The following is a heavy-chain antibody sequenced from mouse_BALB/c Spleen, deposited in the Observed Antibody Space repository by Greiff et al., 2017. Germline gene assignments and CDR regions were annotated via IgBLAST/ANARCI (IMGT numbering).Heavy chain of an antibody. CDR3: ARGDYEGWYFDV. CDR2: ISSGSSTI. Sequence: EVQLQQSGGGLVQPGGSRKLSCAASGFTFSSFGMHWVRQAPEKGLEWVAYISSGSSTIYYADTVKGRFTISRDNPKNTLFLQMTSLRSEDTAMYYCARGDYEGWYFDVWGAGTTVTVSS. CDR1: GFTFSSFG. D-gene: IGHD2-4*01. J-gene: IGHJ1*01. V-gene: IGHV5-17*02.